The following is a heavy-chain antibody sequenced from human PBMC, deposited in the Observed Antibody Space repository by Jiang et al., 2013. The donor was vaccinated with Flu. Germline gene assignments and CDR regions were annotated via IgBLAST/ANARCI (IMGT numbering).Heavy chain of an antibody. CDR2: ILPVFGTT. CDR1: GGSFSDYS. Sequence: GGSFSDYSIIWVRQAPGQGLQWMGGILPVFGTTNYAQKFQDRLTITADKSTSTAYMELSSLRSEDTAVYYCATLKGPQRGNYNWNDYLPPAFDIWGQGTMVTVSS. J-gene: IGHJ3*02. V-gene: IGHV1-69*06. D-gene: IGHD1-20*01. CDR3: ATLKGPQRGNYNWNDYLPPAFDI.